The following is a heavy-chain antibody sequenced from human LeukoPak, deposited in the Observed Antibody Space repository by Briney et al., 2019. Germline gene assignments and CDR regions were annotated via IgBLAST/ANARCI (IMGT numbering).Heavy chain of an antibody. V-gene: IGHV3-33*01. D-gene: IGHD6-19*01. J-gene: IGHJ3*02. CDR1: GFTFSSHG. Sequence: GGSLRLSCAASGFTFSSHGMHWVRQAPGKGLEWVAVIWYDGSNKYYADSVKGRFTISRDNSKNTLYLQMNSLRAEDTAVYYCARDVGRIAVAGTGTVDIWGQGTMVTVSS. CDR2: IWYDGSNK. CDR3: ARDVGRIAVAGTGTVDI.